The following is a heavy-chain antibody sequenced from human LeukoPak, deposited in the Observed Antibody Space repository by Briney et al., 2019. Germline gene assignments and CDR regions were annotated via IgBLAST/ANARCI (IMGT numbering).Heavy chain of an antibody. CDR2: ISGSGGST. Sequence: GGSLRLSCAASGFTFSSYAMSWVRQAPGKGLEWVSAISGSGGSTYYADSAKGRFTISRDNSKNTLYLQMNSLRAEDTAVYYCAKDDTYYYDSSGYYFDYWGQGTLVTVSS. CDR3: AKDDTYYYDSSGYYFDY. D-gene: IGHD3-22*01. CDR1: GFTFSSYA. V-gene: IGHV3-23*01. J-gene: IGHJ4*02.